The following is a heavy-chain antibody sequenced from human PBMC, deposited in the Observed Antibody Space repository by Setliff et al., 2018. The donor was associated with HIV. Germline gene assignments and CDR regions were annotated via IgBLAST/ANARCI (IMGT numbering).Heavy chain of an antibody. CDR2: IKSKTDGGTT. Sequence: GESLKISCAASGFTFSNAWMNWVRQAPGKGLEWVGRIKSKTDGGTTDYAAPVKGRFTISRGDSKNTLYLQMNSLKTEDTAVYYCTTDLGGSYHGWNYWGQGTLVTVSS. V-gene: IGHV3-15*07. J-gene: IGHJ4*02. CDR3: TTDLGGSYHGWNY. D-gene: IGHD1-26*01. CDR1: GFTFSNAW.